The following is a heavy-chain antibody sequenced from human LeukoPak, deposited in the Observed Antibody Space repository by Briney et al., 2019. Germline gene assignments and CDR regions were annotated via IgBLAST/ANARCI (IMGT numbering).Heavy chain of an antibody. J-gene: IGHJ4*02. CDR2: IYYSGST. D-gene: IGHD6-13*01. V-gene: IGHV4-59*01. Sequence: PSETPSLTCAVYGGSFSGYYWSWIRQPPGKGLEWLGCIYYSGSTNYNPSLKSRVTISVDTSKNQFSLRLSSVTAADTAVYYCAGGRGDSSSPFDYWGQGTLVTVSS. CDR1: GGSFSGYY. CDR3: AGGRGDSSSPFDY.